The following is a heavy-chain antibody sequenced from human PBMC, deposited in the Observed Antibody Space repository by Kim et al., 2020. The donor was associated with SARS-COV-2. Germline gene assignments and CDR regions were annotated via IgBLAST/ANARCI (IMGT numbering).Heavy chain of an antibody. V-gene: IGHV3-73*01. CDR2: IRSKANSDAT. D-gene: IGHD2-8*02. J-gene: IGHJ4*02. CDR3: SRTTEVAASTVH. Sequence: GGSLRLSCAASGFILSGSILHWVRQASGKGPEWVGRIRSKANSDATAYAASVRGRIIISRDDSQKTAYVKMNSLEPEDTAVYSCSRTTEVAASTVHWRQGTLVTFSS. CDR1: GFILSGSI.